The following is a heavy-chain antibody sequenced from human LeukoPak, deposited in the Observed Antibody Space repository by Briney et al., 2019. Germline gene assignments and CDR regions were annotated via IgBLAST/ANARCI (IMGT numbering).Heavy chain of an antibody. Sequence: PSETLSLTCAVYGGSFSSYYWSWIRQPPGKGLEWIGEIDHSGSTNYNPSLKSRVTISVVTSKNQFSLKLTSATAADTAVYYCATDYGDFGGLDYWGQGTLVTVSS. CDR1: GGSFSSYY. J-gene: IGHJ4*02. CDR3: ATDYGDFGGLDY. CDR2: IDHSGST. D-gene: IGHD4-17*01. V-gene: IGHV4-34*01.